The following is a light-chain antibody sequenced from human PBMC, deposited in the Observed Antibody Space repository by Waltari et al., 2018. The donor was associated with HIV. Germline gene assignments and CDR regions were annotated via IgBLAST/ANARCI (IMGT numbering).Light chain of an antibody. V-gene: IGKV1-5*03. CDR1: QSVGSW. CDR3: QQYNTDPS. J-gene: IGKJ5*01. CDR2: KAS. Sequence: DIHMTQFPSTLSAFLGDRVTITCRASQSVGSWLAWYQHKTGKAPKLLFHKASGLESGVSSRFSGSGSETEFTLIIDSLEPDDFATYYCQQYNTDPSFGQGTRLEMK.